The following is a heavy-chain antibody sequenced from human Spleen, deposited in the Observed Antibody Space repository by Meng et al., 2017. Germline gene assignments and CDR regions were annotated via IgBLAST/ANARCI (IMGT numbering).Heavy chain of an antibody. D-gene: IGHD4-23*01. Sequence: RQLQQSGPGLGKPSETLSLTCTVSDGSISSSNYYWGWIRQPPEKGLEWIGSIYYSGSTYYNPSLKSRVTISVNTSKNHFSLKLISVTAADTAVYYCARDEYAGNFWFNPWGQGTLVTVSS. J-gene: IGHJ5*02. CDR2: IYYSGST. V-gene: IGHV4-39*07. CDR1: DGSISSSNYY. CDR3: ARDEYAGNFWFNP.